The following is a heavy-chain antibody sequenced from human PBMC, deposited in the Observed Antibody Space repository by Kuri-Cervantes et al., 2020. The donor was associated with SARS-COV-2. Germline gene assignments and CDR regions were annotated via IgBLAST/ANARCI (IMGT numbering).Heavy chain of an antibody. V-gene: IGHV4-30-2*01. CDR2: IYHSGST. Sequence: SETLSLTCAVSGGSISSGGYSWSWIRQPPGKGLEWIGYIYHSGSTCYNPSLKSRVTISVDRSKNQFSLKLSSVTAADTAVYYCARDVLRYYDSTTGGFDPWGQGTLVTVSS. J-gene: IGHJ5*02. CDR1: GGSISSGGYS. CDR3: ARDVLRYYDSTTGGFDP. D-gene: IGHD3-22*01.